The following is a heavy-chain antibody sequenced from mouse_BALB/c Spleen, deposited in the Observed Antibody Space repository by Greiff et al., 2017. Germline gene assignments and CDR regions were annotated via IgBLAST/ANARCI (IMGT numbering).Heavy chain of an antibody. J-gene: IGHJ2*01. CDR1: GYSFTSYW. Sequence: QVQLQQSGPQLVRPGASVKISCKASGYSFTSYWMHWVKQRPGQGLEWIGMIDPSDSETRLNQKFKDKATLTVDKSSSTAYMQLSSPTSEDSAVYYCARRGNGYLNFDYWGQGTTLTVSS. D-gene: IGHD2-2*01. CDR3: ARRGNGYLNFDY. CDR2: IDPSDSET. V-gene: IGHV1S126*01.